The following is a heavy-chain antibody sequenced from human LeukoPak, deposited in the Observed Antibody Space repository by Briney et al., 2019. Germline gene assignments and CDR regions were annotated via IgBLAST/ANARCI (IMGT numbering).Heavy chain of an antibody. J-gene: IGHJ5*02. V-gene: IGHV4-59*11. CDR1: GGSISIHY. Sequence: SETLSLTCTVSGGSISIHYWSCFRQPPGKGLEWIGYIYYSGSTNYNPSLKSRVTISVDTSKNQFSLKLSSVTAADTAVYYCARDWYYYDSSGYYYQCFDPWGQGTLVTVSS. D-gene: IGHD3-22*01. CDR3: ARDWYYYDSSGYYYQCFDP. CDR2: IYYSGST.